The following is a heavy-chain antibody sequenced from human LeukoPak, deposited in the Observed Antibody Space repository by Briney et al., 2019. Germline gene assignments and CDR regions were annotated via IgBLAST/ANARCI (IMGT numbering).Heavy chain of an antibody. CDR2: INPSGGST. Sequence: ASVKVSCKASGYTFTSYYMHWVRQAPGQGLEWMGIINPSGGSTSYAQKFQGRVTMTRDTSTSTVYMELSSLRSEDTAVYYCARDIRPYYDFWSGYHQGYWGQGTLVTVSS. J-gene: IGHJ4*02. V-gene: IGHV1-46*01. CDR3: ARDIRPYYDFWSGYHQGY. CDR1: GYTFTSYY. D-gene: IGHD3-3*01.